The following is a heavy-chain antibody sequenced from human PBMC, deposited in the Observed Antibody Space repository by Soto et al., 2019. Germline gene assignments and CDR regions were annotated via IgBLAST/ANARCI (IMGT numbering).Heavy chain of an antibody. CDR2: INPNSGGT. D-gene: IGHD3-22*01. CDR1: GYTFTGYY. CDR3: ARDRSPAVPPYGYDSSGYYYGHAFDI. J-gene: IGHJ3*02. Sequence: GASVKVSCKASGYTFTGYYMHWVRQAPGQGLEWMGWINPNSGGTNYAQKFRGRVTMTRDTSISTAYMELSRLRSDDTAVYYCARDRSPAVPPYGYDSSGYYYGHAFDIWGQGTMVTVSS. V-gene: IGHV1-2*02.